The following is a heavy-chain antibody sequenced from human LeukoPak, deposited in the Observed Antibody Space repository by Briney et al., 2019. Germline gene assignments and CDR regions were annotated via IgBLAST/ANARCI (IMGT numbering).Heavy chain of an antibody. D-gene: IGHD1-1*01. CDR1: GGTLSSYA. CDR2: VIPIFGTA. V-gene: IGHV1-69*05. Sequence: ASVKVSCKASGGTLSSYAISWVRQAPGQGLEWMGRVIPIFGTANYAQKFQGRVTITTDESTSTAYMELSSLRSEDTAVYYCARVRPNGTPGGWGQGTLVTVSS. CDR3: ARVRPNGTPGG. J-gene: IGHJ4*02.